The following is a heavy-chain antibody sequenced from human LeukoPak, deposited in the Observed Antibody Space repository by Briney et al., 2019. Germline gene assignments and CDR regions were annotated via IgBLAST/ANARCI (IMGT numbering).Heavy chain of an antibody. CDR1: GYTFTSYG. CDR2: ISVYNGNT. Sequence: GASVKVSCKASGYTFTSYGISWVRQAPGQGLEWMGWISVYNGNTNYAQKFQGRVTMTTDTSTSTAYMEVRGLRSDDTAVYFCARDGRYGSSTALNYWGQGTLVTVSS. V-gene: IGHV1-18*01. CDR3: ARDGRYGSSTALNY. D-gene: IGHD6-6*01. J-gene: IGHJ4*02.